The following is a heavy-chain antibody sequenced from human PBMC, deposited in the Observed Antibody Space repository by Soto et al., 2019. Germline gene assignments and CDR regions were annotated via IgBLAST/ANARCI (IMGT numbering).Heavy chain of an antibody. CDR3: VAAHPQLTAGS. Sequence: QLVESGGGVVQPGRSLRLSCAASGFTFRDYAMHWVRQAPGKGLEWVAIIWHDGSNKYSADSVKGRFTISRDNSENILFLQMNSLRAEDTAMYYCVAAHPQLTAGSWGQGTLVTVSS. D-gene: IGHD2-2*01. CDR2: IWHDGSNK. CDR1: GFTFRDYA. J-gene: IGHJ4*02. V-gene: IGHV3-33*01.